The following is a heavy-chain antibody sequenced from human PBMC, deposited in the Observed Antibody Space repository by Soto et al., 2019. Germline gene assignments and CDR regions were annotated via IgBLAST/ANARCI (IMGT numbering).Heavy chain of an antibody. CDR1: GYTFTSYG. D-gene: IGHD1-26*01. Sequence: GASVKVSCKASGYTFTSYGISWVRQAPGQGLEWMGWISAYNGNTNYAQKLQGRVTMTTNTSTSTAYMELRSLRSDDTAVYYCARGGSYGLNPKYYFDYWGQGTLVTVPS. CDR2: ISAYNGNT. J-gene: IGHJ4*02. V-gene: IGHV1-18*01. CDR3: ARGGSYGLNPKYYFDY.